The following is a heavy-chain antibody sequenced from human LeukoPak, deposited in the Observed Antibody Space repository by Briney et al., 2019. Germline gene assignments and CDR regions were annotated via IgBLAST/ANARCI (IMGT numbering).Heavy chain of an antibody. J-gene: IGHJ6*02. CDR2: IYYGGST. CDR3: ARGVWFGESHYYYYGMDV. Sequence: LETLSLTCTVSGGSITSSSYYWGWIRQPPGKGLEWIGSIYYGGSTYYNPSLKSRVTISVDRSKNQFSLKLSSVTAADTAVYYCARGVWFGESHYYYYGMDVWGHGTTVTVSS. CDR1: GGSITSSSYY. D-gene: IGHD3-10*01. V-gene: IGHV4-39*07.